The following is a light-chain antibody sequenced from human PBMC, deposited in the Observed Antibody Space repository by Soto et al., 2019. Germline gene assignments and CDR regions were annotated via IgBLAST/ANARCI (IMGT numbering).Light chain of an antibody. Sequence: QSALTQVPAASGSPGQSVTISCTGTSSDVGGYNYVSWYQQHPGKAPKLMIYEVSKRPSGVPDRFSGSKSGNSASLTVSVLQAEDEADYYCTSYAGSNNYVFGTGTKVTVL. CDR1: SSDVGGYNY. CDR2: EVS. CDR3: TSYAGSNNYV. J-gene: IGLJ1*01. V-gene: IGLV2-8*01.